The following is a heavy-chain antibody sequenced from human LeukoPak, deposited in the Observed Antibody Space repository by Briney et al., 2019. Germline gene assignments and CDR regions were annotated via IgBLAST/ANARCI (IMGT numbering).Heavy chain of an antibody. CDR3: AKRGVVIRVFLVGFHKEAYYFDS. Sequence: PGGSLRLSCAVSGITLGNYGMSWVRQPPVEGLECVPDISDSGGITNYADSVKGRFTISRDTPRNTLYLQMNSLRAEDTAVYFCAKRGVVIRVFLVGFHKEAYYFDSWGQGALVTVSS. CDR2: ISDSGGIT. V-gene: IGHV3-23*01. J-gene: IGHJ4*02. D-gene: IGHD3-10*01. CDR1: GITLGNYG.